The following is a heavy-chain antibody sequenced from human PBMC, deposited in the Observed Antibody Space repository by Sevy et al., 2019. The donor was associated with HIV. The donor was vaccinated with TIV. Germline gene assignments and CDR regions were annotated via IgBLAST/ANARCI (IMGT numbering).Heavy chain of an antibody. CDR3: TRDKTILEGRYGMDV. J-gene: IGHJ6*04. CDR1: GFIFNDYN. Sequence: GGSLRLSCAASGFIFNDYNMNWVRQAPGKGLEWVSFIFSSSSWIYYADSVKGRFTISRDNTKNSLYLQMNSLRAEDTAVYYCTRDKTILEGRYGMDVWGKGTTVTVSS. CDR2: IFSSSSWI. V-gene: IGHV3-21*01. D-gene: IGHD3-3*01.